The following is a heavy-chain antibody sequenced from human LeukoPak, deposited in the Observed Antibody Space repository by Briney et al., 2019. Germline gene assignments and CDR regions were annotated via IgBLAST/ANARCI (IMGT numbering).Heavy chain of an antibody. CDR3: TIDQVPCYYGSGSINSLYYYYYMDV. J-gene: IGHJ6*03. V-gene: IGHV3-15*01. CDR1: GFTFSNAW. D-gene: IGHD3-10*01. Sequence: GGSLRLSCAASGFTFSNAWMSWVRQAPGKGLEWVGRIKSKTDGGTTDYAAPVKGRFTISRDDSKNTMYLQMNSLKTEDTAVYYSTIDQVPCYYGSGSINSLYYYYYMDVWGKGTTVTVSS. CDR2: IKSKTDGGTT.